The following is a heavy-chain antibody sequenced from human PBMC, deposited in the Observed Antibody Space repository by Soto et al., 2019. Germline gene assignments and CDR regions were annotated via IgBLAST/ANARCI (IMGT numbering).Heavy chain of an antibody. CDR2: ISYDGSNK. CDR1: GFTFSSYG. CDR3: AKDYGSPGYYYYGMDV. V-gene: IGHV3-30*18. Sequence: XGSLKLSFSASGFTFSSYGMHWVRQAPGKGLEWVAVISYDGSNKYYADSVKGRFTISRDNSKNTLYLQMNSLRAEDTAVYYCAKDYGSPGYYYYGMDVWGQGTTVTVSS. D-gene: IGHD6-13*01. J-gene: IGHJ6*02.